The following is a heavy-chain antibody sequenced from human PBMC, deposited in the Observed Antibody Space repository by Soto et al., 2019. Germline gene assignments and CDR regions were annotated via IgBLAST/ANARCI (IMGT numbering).Heavy chain of an antibody. J-gene: IGHJ6*03. CDR1: GGSISSSSFY. CDR2: IYYSGTT. V-gene: IGHV4-39*01. D-gene: IGHD1-1*01. Sequence: SATLSLTCTVSGGSISSSSFYWGWIRQPPGKGLEWIGSIYYSGTTYYNPSLKSRVTISVDTSKNQFSLKLTSVTAADTAVYYCARLPRGTFYHYMDVWGKGTTVTVSS. CDR3: ARLPRGTFYHYMDV.